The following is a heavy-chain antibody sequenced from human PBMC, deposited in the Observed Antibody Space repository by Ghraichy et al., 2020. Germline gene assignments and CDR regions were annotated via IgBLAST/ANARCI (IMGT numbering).Heavy chain of an antibody. CDR2: IYTSGST. CDR1: GGSISSGSYY. J-gene: IGHJ4*02. Sequence: SETLSLTCTVSGGSISSGSYYWSWIRQPAGKGLEWIGRIYTSGSTNYNPSLKSRVTISVDTSKNQFSLKLSSVTAADTAVYYCARVRYYDSSGYHYYFDYWGQGTLVTVSS. V-gene: IGHV4-61*02. D-gene: IGHD3-22*01. CDR3: ARVRYYDSSGYHYYFDY.